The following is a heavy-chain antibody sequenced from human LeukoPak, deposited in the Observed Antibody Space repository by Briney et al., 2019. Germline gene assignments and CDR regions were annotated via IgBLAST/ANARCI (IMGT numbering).Heavy chain of an antibody. CDR1: GYTFTSYY. J-gene: IGHJ6*02. V-gene: IGHV1-2*02. CDR2: INPNSGGT. Sequence: ASVKVSCKASGYTFTSYYMHWVRQAPGQGLEWMGWINPNSGGTNYAQKFQGRVTMTRDTSISTAYMELSRLRSDDTAVYYCARRGCSSTSCYKYYYGMDVWGQGTTVTVSS. CDR3: ARRGCSSTSCYKYYYGMDV. D-gene: IGHD2-2*01.